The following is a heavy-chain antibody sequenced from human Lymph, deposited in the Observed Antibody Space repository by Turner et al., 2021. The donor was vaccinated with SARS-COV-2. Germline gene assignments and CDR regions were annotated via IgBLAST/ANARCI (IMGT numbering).Heavy chain of an antibody. D-gene: IGHD3-9*01. Sequence: EVQLVESGGGLIQPGGSLSLSCAASGFTVSSNYMSWVRQAPGKGLEWVSVIYSGGSTYYADSVKGRFTISRDNSKNTLYLQMNSLRAEDTAVYYCARGPMYYDILTGYYDPYYFDYWGQGTLVTVSS. V-gene: IGHV3-53*01. CDR2: IYSGGST. J-gene: IGHJ4*02. CDR3: ARGPMYYDILTGYYDPYYFDY. CDR1: GFTVSSNY.